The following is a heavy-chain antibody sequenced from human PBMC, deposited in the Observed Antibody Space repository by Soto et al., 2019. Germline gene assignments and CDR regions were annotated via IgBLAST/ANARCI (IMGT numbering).Heavy chain of an antibody. J-gene: IGHJ4*02. CDR2: IWYDGVNK. Sequence: QVQLVESGGGVVQPGRSLRLSCAASGFTFSSFGMHWVRQAPGKGLEWVAVIWYDGVNKYYSDSVKGRFTISRDNSKNTLYLEMDSLRAEDTAVYYCARHQEKTFSSSRDWGKGTLVTVSS. D-gene: IGHD6-13*01. V-gene: IGHV3-33*01. CDR1: GFTFSSFG. CDR3: ARHQEKTFSSSRD.